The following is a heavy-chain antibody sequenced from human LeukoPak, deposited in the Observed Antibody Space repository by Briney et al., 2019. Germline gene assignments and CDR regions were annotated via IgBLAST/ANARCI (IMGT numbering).Heavy chain of an antibody. V-gene: IGHV3-30*03. Sequence: GRYLRLYCGASGFTFSSNGMHWVRPGPGKGLEWVAVISYDGSNKYYADSVRGRFTISRDNSKNTLYLQMNSLRAEDTAVYYCATWRGSGWYYFDYWGQGTLVTVSS. D-gene: IGHD6-19*01. J-gene: IGHJ4*02. CDR2: ISYDGSNK. CDR3: ATWRGSGWYYFDY. CDR1: GFTFSSNG.